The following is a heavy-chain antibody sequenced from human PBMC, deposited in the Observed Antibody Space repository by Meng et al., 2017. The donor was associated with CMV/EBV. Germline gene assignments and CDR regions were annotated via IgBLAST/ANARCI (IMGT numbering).Heavy chain of an antibody. Sequence: GGSLRLSCAASGFTFSSYGMRWVRQAPGKGLEWVAVIWYDGSNKYYADSVKGRFTISRDKSKNTLYLQMNSLRAEDTAVYCCAKDTRIAASMDVWGQGTTVTVSS. J-gene: IGHJ6*02. D-gene: IGHD6-13*01. CDR2: IWYDGSNK. CDR3: AKDTRIAASMDV. V-gene: IGHV3-33*03. CDR1: GFTFSSYG.